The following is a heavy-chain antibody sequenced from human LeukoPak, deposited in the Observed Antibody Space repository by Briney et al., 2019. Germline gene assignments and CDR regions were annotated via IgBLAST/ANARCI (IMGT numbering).Heavy chain of an antibody. V-gene: IGHV3-7*03. J-gene: IGHJ3*02. CDR2: IKQDGSEK. D-gene: IGHD1-26*01. Sequence: GGSLRLSCAASGFTFSSDWMSWVRQAPGKGLEWVANIKQDGSEKYYVDSVKGRFTISRDNAKNSLYLQMNSLRAEDKALYYCAKDILVGIVGATTPNAFDIWGQGTMVTVSS. CDR3: AKDILVGIVGATTPNAFDI. CDR1: GFTFSSDW.